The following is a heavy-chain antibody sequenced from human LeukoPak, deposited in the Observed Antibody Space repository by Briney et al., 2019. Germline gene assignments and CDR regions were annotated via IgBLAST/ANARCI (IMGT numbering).Heavy chain of an antibody. V-gene: IGHV3-30*19. CDR2: VTYDGSNK. CDR3: ARGLLETPTSYFDY. CDR1: GFTFSSDG. J-gene: IGHJ4*02. Sequence: GGSLRLSCAASGFTFSSDGMHWVRQAPGKGLEWVAVVTYDGSNKYYADSVKGRFTISRDNSKNTLYLQMNSLRAEDTAVYYCARGLLETPTSYFDYWGQGTLVTVSS. D-gene: IGHD4-23*01.